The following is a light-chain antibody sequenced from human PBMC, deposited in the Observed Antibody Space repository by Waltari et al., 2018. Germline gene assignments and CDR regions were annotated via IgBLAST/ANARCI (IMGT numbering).Light chain of an antibody. CDR2: WAS. CDR1: QSVKNN. Sequence: DVVVTQSPDSLAVSLGESATINCKSSQSVKNNLAWYQQKPGQPPKLLIYWASTRASGVPDRFSGSGSGTDFTLTISSLQAEDVAVYYCQQFDNTPFTFGPGTKVDI. J-gene: IGKJ3*01. V-gene: IGKV4-1*01. CDR3: QQFDNTPFT.